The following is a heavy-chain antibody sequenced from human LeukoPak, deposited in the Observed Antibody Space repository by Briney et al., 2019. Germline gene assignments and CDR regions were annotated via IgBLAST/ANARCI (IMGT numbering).Heavy chain of an antibody. CDR1: GFTFSSYA. V-gene: IGHV3-30-3*01. D-gene: IGHD6-13*01. Sequence: GGSLRLSCAASGFTFSSYAMHWVRQAPGKGLEWVAVISYDGSNKYYADSVKGRFTISRDNSKNTLYLQMNSLRAEDTAVYYCARSGQISSWYYFDYWGQGTLVTVSS. CDR3: ARSGQISSWYYFDY. CDR2: ISYDGSNK. J-gene: IGHJ4*02.